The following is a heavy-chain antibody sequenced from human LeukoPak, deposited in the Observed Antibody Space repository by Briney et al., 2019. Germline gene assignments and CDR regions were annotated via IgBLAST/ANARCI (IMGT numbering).Heavy chain of an antibody. Sequence: SETLSLTCTVSGGSISSGGYYWSWIRQHPGKGLEWIGYIYYSGSTYYNPSLKSRVTISVDTSKNQFSLKLSSVTAADTAVYYCARGRGSSTHRIGWGQGTLVTVSS. D-gene: IGHD6-13*01. CDR3: ARGRGSSTHRIG. CDR1: GGSISSGGYY. J-gene: IGHJ1*01. V-gene: IGHV4-31*03. CDR2: IYYSGST.